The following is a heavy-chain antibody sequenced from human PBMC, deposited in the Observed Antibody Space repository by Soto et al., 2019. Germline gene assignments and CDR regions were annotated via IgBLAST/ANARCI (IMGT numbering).Heavy chain of an antibody. CDR3: AKGGGKTIDY. J-gene: IGHJ4*02. CDR1: GFTFSNYW. D-gene: IGHD2-15*01. V-gene: IGHV3-74*01. CDR2: LNSDGSGT. Sequence: EVQLVESGGGLVQPGTSLRLSCAASGFTFSNYWMHCVRQAPGKGLVWVSRLNSDGSGTSYADSVKGRFTISRDNAKNTLYLQMNSLRAEDTAVYYCAKGGGKTIDYWGQGTLVTVSS.